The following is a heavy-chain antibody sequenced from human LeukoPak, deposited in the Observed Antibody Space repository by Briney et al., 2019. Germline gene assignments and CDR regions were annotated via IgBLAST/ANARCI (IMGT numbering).Heavy chain of an antibody. Sequence: GGSLRLSCAASGFTFSSYAMSWVRQAPGKGLEWVSYISSSSSYTNYADSVKGRFTISRDNAKNSLYLQMNSLRAEDTAVYYCARAHHSSSWPHYYFDYWGQGTLVTVSS. CDR2: ISSSSSYT. V-gene: IGHV3-11*05. CDR3: ARAHHSSSWPHYYFDY. CDR1: GFTFSSYA. J-gene: IGHJ4*02. D-gene: IGHD6-13*01.